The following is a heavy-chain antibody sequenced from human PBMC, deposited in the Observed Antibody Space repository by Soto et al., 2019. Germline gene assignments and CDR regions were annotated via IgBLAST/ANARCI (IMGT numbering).Heavy chain of an antibody. Sequence: QVQLVESGGGVVQPGRSLRLSCAASGFTFSSYAMHWVRQAPGKGLEWVAVISYDGSNKYYADSVKGRFTISRDNSKNTLYLQRNSLRAEDTAVYYCARVRVLVPAALDYWGQGTLVTVSS. CDR2: ISYDGSNK. V-gene: IGHV3-30-3*01. D-gene: IGHD2-2*01. CDR3: ARVRVLVPAALDY. CDR1: GFTFSSYA. J-gene: IGHJ4*02.